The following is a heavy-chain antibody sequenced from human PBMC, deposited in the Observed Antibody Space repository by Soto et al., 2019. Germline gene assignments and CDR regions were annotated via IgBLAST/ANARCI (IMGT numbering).Heavy chain of an antibody. V-gene: IGHV3-66*01. CDR3: ARVMEPGTADY. CDR1: GFTVSSNY. Sequence: GGSLRLSCAASGFTVSSNYMSWVRQAPGKGLEWVSVIYSGGSTYYADSVKGRFTISRDNSKNTLYLQMNSLRAEDTAVYYRARVMEPGTADYWGQGTLVTVSS. J-gene: IGHJ4*02. CDR2: IYSGGST. D-gene: IGHD6-13*01.